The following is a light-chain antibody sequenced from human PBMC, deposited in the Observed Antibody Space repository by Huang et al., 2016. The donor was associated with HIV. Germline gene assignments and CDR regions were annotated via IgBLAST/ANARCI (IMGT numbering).Light chain of an antibody. CDR2: AAS. CDR1: QDIDAY. J-gene: IGKJ1*01. Sequence: DIQMTQSPSSLSASIGDRITISCRASQDIDAYLAWYQHKPGKVPNLLIYAASTLQTGGPSRFSGSGSGTNFTLTIGSLQPEEVGSYYCQKYNDVPRTFGHGTKVEIK. V-gene: IGKV1-27*01. CDR3: QKYNDVPRT.